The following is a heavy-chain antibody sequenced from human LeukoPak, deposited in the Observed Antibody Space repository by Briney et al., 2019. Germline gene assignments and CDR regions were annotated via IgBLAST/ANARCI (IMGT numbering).Heavy chain of an antibody. V-gene: IGHV4-59*08. CDR3: ARHTWIQLWVDI. D-gene: IGHD5-18*01. J-gene: IGHJ3*02. CDR2: IYYSGST. Sequence: PSETLSLTCTVSGGSIRSYYWSWIRQPPGKGLEWIGYIYYSGSTNYNPSLKSRVTISVDTSKNQFSLKLSSVTAADTAVYYCARHTWIQLWVDIWGQGTMVTVSS. CDR1: GGSIRSYY.